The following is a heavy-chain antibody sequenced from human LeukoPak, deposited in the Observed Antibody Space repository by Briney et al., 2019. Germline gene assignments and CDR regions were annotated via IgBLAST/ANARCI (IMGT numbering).Heavy chain of an antibody. CDR3: ARPLTNHWYPGFDY. CDR1: GFTFDIYS. CDR2: ISSSSSTT. V-gene: IGHV3-48*01. Sequence: GGSLRLSCAASGFTFDIYSMYWLRQAPGKGLEWISYISSSSSTTYYAEPVKGRFTISRDNAKNSLYLQMNSLRAEDTAVYYCARPLTNHWYPGFDYWGQGILVTVSS. J-gene: IGHJ4*02. D-gene: IGHD6-13*01.